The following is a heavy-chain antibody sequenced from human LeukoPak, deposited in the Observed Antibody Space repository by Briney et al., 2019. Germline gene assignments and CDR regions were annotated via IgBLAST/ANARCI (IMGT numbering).Heavy chain of an antibody. CDR2: IYHSGST. Sequence: SETLSLSCAVSGYSISSGYYWGWIRQPPGKGLEWIGSIYHSGSTYYNPSLKSRVTISVDTSKNQFSLKLSSVTAADTAVYCCARLYSYGYLDYWGQGTLVTVSS. CDR3: ARLYSYGYLDY. V-gene: IGHV4-38-2*01. J-gene: IGHJ4*02. D-gene: IGHD5-18*01. CDR1: GYSISSGYY.